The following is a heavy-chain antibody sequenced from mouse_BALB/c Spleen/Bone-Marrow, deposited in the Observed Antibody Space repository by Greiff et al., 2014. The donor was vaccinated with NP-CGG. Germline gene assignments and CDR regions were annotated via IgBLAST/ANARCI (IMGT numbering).Heavy chain of an antibody. J-gene: IGHJ4*01. Sequence: QVQLQQSGAELVRPGTSVKVSCKASGYAFTNYLIEWVKQRPGQGLEWIGVINPGSGGTNYNEKFKGKTTLTAYKSSSTSYMQLSSLTSDDSAVYFCARRDYAMDYWGQGTSVTVSS. CDR1: GYAFTNYL. V-gene: IGHV1-54*01. CDR2: INPGSGGT. CDR3: ARRDYAMDY.